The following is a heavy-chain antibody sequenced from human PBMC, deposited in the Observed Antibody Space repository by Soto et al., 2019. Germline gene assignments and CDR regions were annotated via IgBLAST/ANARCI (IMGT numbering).Heavy chain of an antibody. CDR3: ARQSNGDYYYYGMDV. J-gene: IGHJ6*02. CDR1: GYSFTSYW. CDR2: IYPGDSDT. Sequence: EVQLVQSGAEVKKPGESLKISCKGSGYSFTSYWIGWVRQMPGKGLEWMGIIYPGDSDTRYSPSFQGQVTISADKSISTAHLQWSSLKASDTAMYYCARQSNGDYYYYGMDVWGQGTTVTVSS. V-gene: IGHV5-51*01. D-gene: IGHD4-17*01.